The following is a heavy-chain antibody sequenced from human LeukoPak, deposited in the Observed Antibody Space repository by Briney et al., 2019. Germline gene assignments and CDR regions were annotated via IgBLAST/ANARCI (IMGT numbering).Heavy chain of an antibody. CDR3: AREGMTAFDI. CDR2: ISSSSSYI. CDR1: GFTFSSYS. V-gene: IGHV3-21*01. Sequence: GGSLRLSCAASGFTFSSYSMNWVRQAQGKGLEWVSSISSSSSYIYYADSVKGRFTISRDNAKNSLYLQMNSLRAEDTAVYYCAREGMTAFDIWGQGTMVTVSS. J-gene: IGHJ3*02.